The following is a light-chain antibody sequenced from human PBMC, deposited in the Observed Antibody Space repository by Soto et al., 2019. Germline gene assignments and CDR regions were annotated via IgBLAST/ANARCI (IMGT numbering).Light chain of an antibody. J-gene: IGKJ4*01. V-gene: IGKV3-15*01. CDR2: GAS. CDR1: QSVSSN. CDR3: QQYNNWSLT. Sequence: EIVMTQSPATLSVPPGERATLSCRASQSVSSNLAWYQQKPGQAPRLLIYGASTRATGIPARFSGSGSGTEFTLTISSLQSEDFAVYYCQQYNNWSLTFGGGTKVEIK.